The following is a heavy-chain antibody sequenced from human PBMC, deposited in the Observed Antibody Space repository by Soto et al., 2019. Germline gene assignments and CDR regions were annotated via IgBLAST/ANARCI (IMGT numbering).Heavy chain of an antibody. CDR1: GGSISSSSYY. D-gene: IGHD6-19*01. CDR3: ARRIAVAGGYFDY. J-gene: IGHJ4*02. CDR2: IYYSGST. V-gene: IGHV4-39*01. Sequence: QLQLQESGPGLVKPSETLSLTCTVSGGSISSSSYYWGWIRQPPGKGLEWIGSIYYSGSTYYNPSLKSRVTISVDTSKNQFSLKLSSVTAADTAVYYCARRIAVAGGYFDYWGQGTLVTVSS.